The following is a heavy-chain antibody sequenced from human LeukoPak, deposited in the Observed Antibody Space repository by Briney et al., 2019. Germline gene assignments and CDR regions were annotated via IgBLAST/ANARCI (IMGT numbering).Heavy chain of an antibody. Sequence: SETLSLTCTVSGSSISSGDYYWSWIRQPPGKGLEWIGYIYYSGSTYYNPSLKSRVTISVDTSKNQFSLKLSSVTAADTAVCYCARGLLTGYPLDYWGQGTLVTVSS. CDR3: ARGLLTGYPLDY. V-gene: IGHV4-30-4*08. CDR1: GSSISSGDYY. CDR2: IYYSGST. D-gene: IGHD3-9*01. J-gene: IGHJ4*02.